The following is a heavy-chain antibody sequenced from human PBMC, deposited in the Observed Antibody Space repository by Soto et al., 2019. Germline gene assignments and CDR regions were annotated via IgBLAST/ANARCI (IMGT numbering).Heavy chain of an antibody. CDR2: IIPIFGTA. CDR1: GGTFSSYA. CDR3: ARHVPAAGYYFGMDV. Sequence: QVQLVQSGAEVKKPGSSVKVSCKASGGTFSSYAISWVRQAPGQGLEWMGGIIPIFGTANYAQKFQGRVTITADESPRTAYMELSSLRSEDTAVYYCARHVPAAGYYFGMDVWGQGTTVTVSS. D-gene: IGHD2-2*01. J-gene: IGHJ6*02. V-gene: IGHV1-69*12.